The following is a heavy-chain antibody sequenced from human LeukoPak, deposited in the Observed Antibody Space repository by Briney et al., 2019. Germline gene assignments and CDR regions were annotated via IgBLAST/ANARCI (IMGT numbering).Heavy chain of an antibody. CDR2: INYSGST. CDR3: ATGQYCSGNRCYSGTFDI. V-gene: IGHV4-59*01. CDR1: GGSISSYY. D-gene: IGHD2-15*01. Sequence: SETLSLTCTVSGGSISSYYWSWIRQPPGKGLEWIGYINYSGSTNYNPSLKSRVTMSVDTSKNQFSPRLSSVTAADTALYYCATGQYCSGNRCYSGTFDIWGQGTMVTVSS. J-gene: IGHJ3*02.